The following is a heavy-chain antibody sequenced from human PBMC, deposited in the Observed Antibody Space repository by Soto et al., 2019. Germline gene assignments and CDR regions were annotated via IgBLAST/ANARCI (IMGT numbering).Heavy chain of an antibody. D-gene: IGHD5-12*01. CDR1: GCTFSSYA. Sequence: PGGSLRLSCAASGCTFSSYAMSWVRQAPGKGLEWASAISGSGGSTYYADSVKGRFTISRDNSKNTLYLQMNSLRAEDTAVYYCAKDRDIEAHGLLTYLGQGTLVILS. CDR3: AKDRDIEAHGLLTY. CDR2: ISGSGGST. J-gene: IGHJ4*02. V-gene: IGHV3-23*01.